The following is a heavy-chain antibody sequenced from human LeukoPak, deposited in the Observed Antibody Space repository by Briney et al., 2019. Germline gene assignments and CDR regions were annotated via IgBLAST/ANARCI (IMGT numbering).Heavy chain of an antibody. CDR2: IKSKTGGGTT. V-gene: IGHV3-15*01. D-gene: IGHD1-1*01. CDR3: TTRYNWNEAAGAYYFDY. J-gene: IGHJ4*02. Sequence: GGSLRLSCAASGFTFSNAWMSWVRQAPGKGLEWVGRIKSKTGGGTTDYAAPVKGRFTISRDDSKNTLYLQMNSLKTEDTAVYYCTTRYNWNEAAGAYYFDYWGQGALVTVSS. CDR1: GFTFSNAW.